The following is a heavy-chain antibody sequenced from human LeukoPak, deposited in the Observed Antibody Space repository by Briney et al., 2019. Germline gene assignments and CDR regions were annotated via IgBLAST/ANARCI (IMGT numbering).Heavy chain of an antibody. CDR1: GYSISRGYH. D-gene: IGHD3-16*01. CDR3: AREGAVPGIDP. CDR2: IHHSGST. V-gene: IGHV4-38-2*02. J-gene: IGHJ5*02. Sequence: PSETLSLTCAVSGYSISRGYHWGWIRQPPGKGLEWIGSIHHSGSTYYNSSLKSRVTISVDTSKNQFSLKESSVTAADAAVYYCAREGAVPGIDPWGQGTLVTVSS.